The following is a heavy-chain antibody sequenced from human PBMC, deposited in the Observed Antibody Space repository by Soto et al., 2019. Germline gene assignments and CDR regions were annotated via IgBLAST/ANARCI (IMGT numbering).Heavy chain of an antibody. CDR2: ISFDGNNK. CDR1: GFTFSSYG. Sequence: GGSLRLSCAASGFTFSSYGMHWVRQDPGKGLEWVAVISFDGNNKQYADSVQGRFTISRDNSENTVYLQMSSLRGEDTALYYCAKDLYYYYSSDYDVFYFWGQGSLDPVSA. D-gene: IGHD3-10*01. J-gene: IGHJ4*02. CDR3: AKDLYYYYSSDYDVFYF. V-gene: IGHV3-30*18.